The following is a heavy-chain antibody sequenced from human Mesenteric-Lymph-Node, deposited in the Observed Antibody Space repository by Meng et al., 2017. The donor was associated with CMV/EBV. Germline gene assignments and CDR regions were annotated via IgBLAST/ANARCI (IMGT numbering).Heavy chain of an antibody. CDR3: ARDQYCSSTSCRHRYGMDV. CDR1: GYTFTSYD. Sequence: ASVKVSCKASGYTFTSYDINWVRQATGQGLEWMGWMNPNSGNTGYAQKFQGRVTMTRNTSISTAYMELSSLRSEDTAVYYCARDQYCSSTSCRHRYGMDVWGQGTTVTVSS. D-gene: IGHD2-2*01. V-gene: IGHV1-8*01. CDR2: MNPNSGNT. J-gene: IGHJ6*02.